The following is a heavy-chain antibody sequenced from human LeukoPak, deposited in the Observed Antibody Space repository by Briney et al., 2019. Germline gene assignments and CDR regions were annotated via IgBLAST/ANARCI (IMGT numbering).Heavy chain of an antibody. Sequence: GGSLRLSCAASGFTFSTYNMTWVRQAPGQGLEWVSSIFPSGGEIHYADSVKGRFTISRDNAKNSLYLQMNSLRAEDTAVYYCARLLVYNSGGEAFDHWGQGTLVTVSS. J-gene: IGHJ4*02. CDR3: ARLLVYNSGGEAFDH. CDR2: IFPSGGEI. CDR1: GFTFSTYN. D-gene: IGHD1-20*01. V-gene: IGHV3-21*01.